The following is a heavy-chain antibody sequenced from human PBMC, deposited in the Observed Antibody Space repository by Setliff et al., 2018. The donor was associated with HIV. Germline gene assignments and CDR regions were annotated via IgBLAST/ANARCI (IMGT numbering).Heavy chain of an antibody. V-gene: IGHV4-34*01. CDR3: ARLTRITTAGH. D-gene: IGHD6-13*01. Sequence: PSETLSLTRAVYGGSFSGYDWSCIRQPPGKGREWIGEINHSGSTNYNPSLKSRVTISVDTSKNQFSLKLYAVTAADTSVYYCARLTRITTAGHWGQGTLVTVSS. J-gene: IGHJ1*01. CDR2: INHSGST. CDR1: GGSFSGYD.